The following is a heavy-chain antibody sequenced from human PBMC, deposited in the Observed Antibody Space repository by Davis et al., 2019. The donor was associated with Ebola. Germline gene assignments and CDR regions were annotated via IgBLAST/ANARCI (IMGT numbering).Heavy chain of an antibody. D-gene: IGHD2-15*01. Sequence: PGGSLRLSCAASGFTVSSNYMSWVRQAPGKGLERVSAICASGGSTYYAGSVKGRFTISRDNSRNTLYLQMNSLRAEDTAVYYCAKSGGGSCYSPLGYWGQGTLVTVSS. J-gene: IGHJ4*02. V-gene: IGHV3-23*01. CDR2: ICASGGST. CDR3: AKSGGGSCYSPLGY. CDR1: GFTVSSNY.